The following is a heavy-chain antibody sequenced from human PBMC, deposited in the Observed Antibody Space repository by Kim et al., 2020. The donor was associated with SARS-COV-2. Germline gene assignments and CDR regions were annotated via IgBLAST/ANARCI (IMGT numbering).Heavy chain of an antibody. D-gene: IGHD3-3*01. J-gene: IGHJ4*02. V-gene: IGHV4-59*01. CDR1: GGSISSYY. CDR3: ARVPPDDFWSNYFDY. CDR2: IYYSGST. Sequence: SETLSLTCTVSGGSISSYYWSWIRQPPGKGLEWIGYIYYSGSTNYNPSLKSRVTISVDTSKNQFSLKLSSVTAADTAVYYCARVPPDDFWSNYFDYWGQGTLVTVSS.